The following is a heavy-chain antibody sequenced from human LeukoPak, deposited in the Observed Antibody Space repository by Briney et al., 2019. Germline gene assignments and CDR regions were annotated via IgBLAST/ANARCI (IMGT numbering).Heavy chain of an antibody. CDR2: ISADNGNT. J-gene: IGHJ4*02. D-gene: IGHD3-9*01. CDR3: ARDGTRRITISNN. Sequence: ASVKVSCKASGYTLINNWMHWVRQAPGQGLEWMGWISADNGNTNYAQKFQGRVTMTTDTSTSTAYLELRRLRSDDTAVYYCARDGTRRITISNNWGQGTLVTVSS. CDR1: GYTLINNW. V-gene: IGHV1-18*04.